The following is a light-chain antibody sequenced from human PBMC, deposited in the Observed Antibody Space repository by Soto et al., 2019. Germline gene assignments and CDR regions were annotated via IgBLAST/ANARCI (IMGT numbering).Light chain of an antibody. V-gene: IGKV3-20*01. Sequence: EIVLTQSPGTLSLSPGERATLSCRASQSVSSSYLAWYQQKPGQAPRLLIYGASSRATGIADRFSGSGSGTDFTLTISRLEPEDFAVYYCQQYVSSPFTFGPGTKVDIK. CDR2: GAS. CDR1: QSVSSSY. J-gene: IGKJ3*01. CDR3: QQYVSSPFT.